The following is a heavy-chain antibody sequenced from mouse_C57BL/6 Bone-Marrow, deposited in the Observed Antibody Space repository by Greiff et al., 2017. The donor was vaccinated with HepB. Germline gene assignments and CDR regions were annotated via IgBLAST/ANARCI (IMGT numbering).Heavy chain of an antibody. CDR1: GFTFSSYG. CDR2: ISSGGSYT. CDR3: ARHAELGLDY. V-gene: IGHV5-6*01. D-gene: IGHD4-1*01. Sequence: EVQVVESGGDLVKPGGSLKLSCAASGFTFSSYGMSWVRQTPDKRLEWVATISSGGSYTYYPDSVKGRFTISRDNAKNTLYLQMSSLKSEDTAMYYCARHAELGLDYWGQGTTLTVSS. J-gene: IGHJ2*01.